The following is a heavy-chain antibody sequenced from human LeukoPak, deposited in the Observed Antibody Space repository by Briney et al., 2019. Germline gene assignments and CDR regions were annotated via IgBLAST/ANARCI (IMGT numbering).Heavy chain of an antibody. J-gene: IGHJ4*02. CDR1: GGSISSYY. V-gene: IGHV4-4*07. D-gene: IGHD3-16*02. CDR3: ARTYDYVWGSYRYGGYFDY. CDR2: IYTSGSI. Sequence: SETLSLTCTVSGGSISSYYWSWIRQPAGKGLEWVGRIYTSGSINYNPSLKSRVTMSVDTSKNQFSLKLSSVTAADTAVYYCARTYDYVWGSYRYGGYFDYWGQGTLVTVSS.